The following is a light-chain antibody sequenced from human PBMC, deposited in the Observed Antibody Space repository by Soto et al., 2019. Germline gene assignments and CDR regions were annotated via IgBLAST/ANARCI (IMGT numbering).Light chain of an antibody. CDR2: KAS. CDR1: QSISSW. V-gene: IGKV1-5*03. CDR3: QQCDSHPWT. J-gene: IGKJ1*01. Sequence: DIQMTQSPSTLSASVGDRVTITCRASQSISSWLAWYQQKPGKAPKLLIYKASSLESGVPSRFSGSGAGTEVTLTISSLQPDDFATYYGQQCDSHPWTFGQGTKLEIK.